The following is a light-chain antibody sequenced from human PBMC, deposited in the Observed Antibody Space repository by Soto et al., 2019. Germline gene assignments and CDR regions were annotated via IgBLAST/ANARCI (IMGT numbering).Light chain of an antibody. Sequence: QSVLTQRASVSGSPGQSITISCTGTSSDVGNYKYVSWYQQHPGKAPKLMIYEVSNRPSGVSNRFSGSKSGNTASLTISGLQAEDDTDYLCFSSTSSGYYVFANGPKLTVL. V-gene: IGLV2-14*01. J-gene: IGLJ1*01. CDR2: EVS. CDR3: FSSTSSGYYV. CDR1: SSDVGNYKY.